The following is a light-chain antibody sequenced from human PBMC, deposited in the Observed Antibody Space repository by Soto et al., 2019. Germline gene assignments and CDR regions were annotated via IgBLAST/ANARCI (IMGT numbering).Light chain of an antibody. CDR1: RSVSSSD. V-gene: IGKV3-20*01. J-gene: IGKJ1*01. CDR2: GAS. Sequence: EIVLTQSPDTLSLSPGERATLSCRASRSVSSSDLAWYQQKPGQAPRLLIYGASSRATGIPDRFSGSGSGTDFTLTISRVEPEDFAVYYCQQSGSSPSWTFGQGTKVEFK. CDR3: QQSGSSPSWT.